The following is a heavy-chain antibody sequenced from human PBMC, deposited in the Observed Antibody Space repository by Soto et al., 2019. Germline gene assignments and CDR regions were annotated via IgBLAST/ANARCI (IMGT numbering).Heavy chain of an antibody. CDR2: ISVSGGDT. CDR3: AKGSSSYYYEY. CDR1: GFTFSDCA. Sequence: GGSLRLSCAASGFTFSDCAMTWVRQAPGKGLEWLSTISVSGGDTYYADSVKGRFTSSRDNSKNTLYLQMSSLRAEDTAVYYCAKGSSSYYYEYWGQGTLVTVSS. D-gene: IGHD2-2*01. J-gene: IGHJ4*02. V-gene: IGHV3-23*01.